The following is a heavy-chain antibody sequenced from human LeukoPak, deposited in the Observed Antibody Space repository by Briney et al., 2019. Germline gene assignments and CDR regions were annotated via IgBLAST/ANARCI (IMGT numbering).Heavy chain of an antibody. CDR2: ISYGGSNK. Sequence: GRSLRLSCAASGFTFSSYAMHWVRQAPGKGLEWVAVISYGGSNKYYADSVKGRFTISRDNSKNTLYLQMNSLRAEDTAVYYCARFEGATSPIDYWGQGTLVTVSS. J-gene: IGHJ4*02. CDR3: ARFEGATSPIDY. V-gene: IGHV3-30-3*01. CDR1: GFTFSSYA. D-gene: IGHD1-26*01.